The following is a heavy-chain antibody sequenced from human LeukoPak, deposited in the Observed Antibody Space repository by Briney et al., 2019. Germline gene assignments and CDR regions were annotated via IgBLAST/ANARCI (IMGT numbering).Heavy chain of an antibody. CDR1: GYTFTGYY. V-gene: IGHV1-2*04. Sequence: ASVKVSCKASGYTFTGYYMHWVRQAPGQGLEGMGWINPNSGGTNYAQKFQGWVTMTRDTSISTAYMELSRLRSDDTAVYYCARVYAGGLGRDSGYFDLWGRGTLVTVSS. J-gene: IGHJ2*01. CDR2: INPNSGGT. CDR3: ARVYAGGLGRDSGYFDL. D-gene: IGHD4-23*01.